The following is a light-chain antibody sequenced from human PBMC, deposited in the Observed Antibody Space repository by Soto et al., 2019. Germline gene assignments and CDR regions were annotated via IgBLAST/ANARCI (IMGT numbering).Light chain of an antibody. Sequence: EIVLTQSPRTLSLSPGERATLSCRAIQSVSSNYLAWYQQKPGQSPRLLIYGASNRASGISDRFSGSGSGTDFTLTISRLEPEDFAVYYCQQYGSSPPITFGQGTRLEIK. CDR1: QSVSSNY. J-gene: IGKJ5*01. V-gene: IGKV3-20*01. CDR3: QQYGSSPPIT. CDR2: GAS.